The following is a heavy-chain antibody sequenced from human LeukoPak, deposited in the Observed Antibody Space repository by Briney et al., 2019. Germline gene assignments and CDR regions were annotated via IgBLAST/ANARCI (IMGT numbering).Heavy chain of an antibody. V-gene: IGHV3-21*01. D-gene: IGHD4-17*01. J-gene: IGHJ6*02. CDR2: ISSSTSYI. CDR1: GFTFSSYS. CDR3: ARDLYGDYGMDV. Sequence: GGSLSLSCAASGFTFSSYSMNWVRQAPGKGLEWVSSISSSTSYIYEDSVKGRFTISRDNAKHSLYLQMNSLRAEDTAVYYCARDLYGDYGMDVWGQGTTVTVSS.